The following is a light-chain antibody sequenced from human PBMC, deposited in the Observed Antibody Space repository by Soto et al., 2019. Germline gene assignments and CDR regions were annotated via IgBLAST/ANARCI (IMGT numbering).Light chain of an antibody. CDR1: QSVNSN. V-gene: IGKV3-15*01. Sequence: EIVMTQSPATLSVSPGETVTLSCRASQSVNSNLAWYQQKPGQAPRLLISDASTRAAGLPARFSGSGSGTEFTLTISSLQSGDFAVYFCQQSNNWPKTFGQGTKVEIK. CDR3: QQSNNWPKT. J-gene: IGKJ1*01. CDR2: DAS.